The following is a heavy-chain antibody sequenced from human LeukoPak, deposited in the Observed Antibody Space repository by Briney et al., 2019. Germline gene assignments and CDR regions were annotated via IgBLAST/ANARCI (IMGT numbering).Heavy chain of an antibody. Sequence: SETLSLTCAVYGGSFSGYYWSWIRQPPGKGLEWIGEINHSGSTNYNPSLNSRVTISVDTSKSQFSLKLSSVTAADTAVYYCARGIAVAGTSFDYWGQGTLVTVSS. CDR2: INHSGST. J-gene: IGHJ4*02. CDR1: GGSFSGYY. V-gene: IGHV4-34*01. D-gene: IGHD6-19*01. CDR3: ARGIAVAGTSFDY.